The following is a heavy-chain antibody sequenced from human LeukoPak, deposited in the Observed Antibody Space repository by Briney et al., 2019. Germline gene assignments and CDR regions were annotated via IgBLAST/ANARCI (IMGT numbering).Heavy chain of an antibody. Sequence: GRTLRLSCAASGVTGSSNYINWVRQAPGNRLEWCSVIYSVGGTNYADSVKGRFTISRDNSKNTLYLQMNSLRAEDTAVYYCIYGYTLDFWGQGTLVTVSS. V-gene: IGHV3-53*01. CDR2: IYSVGGT. CDR1: GVTGSSNY. J-gene: IGHJ4*02. D-gene: IGHD5-18*01. CDR3: IYGYTLDF.